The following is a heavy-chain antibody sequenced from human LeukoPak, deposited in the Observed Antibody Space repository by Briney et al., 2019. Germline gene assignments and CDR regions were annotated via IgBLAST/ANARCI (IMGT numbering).Heavy chain of an antibody. CDR1: DDSITMYY. CDR3: ARGRVSSSTWYSTYYYFFYMDF. V-gene: IGHV4-59*01. Sequence: SETLSLTCTVSDDSITMYYWTRIRQPPGKGLEWIGYVDHTGSTKFNPSLNGRVSISRDTPNNFFSLRLRSVTAADTAVYFCARGRVSSSTWYSTYYYFFYMDFWGKGTTVTVSS. CDR2: VDHTGST. J-gene: IGHJ6*03. D-gene: IGHD4-11*01.